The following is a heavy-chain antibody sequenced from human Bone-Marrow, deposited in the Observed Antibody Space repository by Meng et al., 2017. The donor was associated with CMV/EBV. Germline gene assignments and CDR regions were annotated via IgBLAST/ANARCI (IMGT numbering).Heavy chain of an antibody. J-gene: IGHJ4*02. CDR2: IYYSGST. CDR3: ARSVPAAIWWLYFDY. D-gene: IGHD2-2*01. V-gene: IGHV4-59*01. Sequence: GSLRLSCTVSGGSISSYYWSWIRQPPGKGLEWIGYIYYSGSTNYNPSLKSRVTISVGTSKNQFSLKLSSVTAADTAAYYCARSVPAAIWWLYFDYWGQGTLVTVAS. CDR1: GGSISSYY.